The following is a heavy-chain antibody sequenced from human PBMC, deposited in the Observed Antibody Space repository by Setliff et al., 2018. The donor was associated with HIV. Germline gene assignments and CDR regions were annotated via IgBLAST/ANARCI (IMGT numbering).Heavy chain of an antibody. D-gene: IGHD3-10*01. Sequence: PSETLSLTCAVYGGSFSGYYWSWTRQPPGKGLEWIGEINHSGSTNYNPSLKSRVTISVDTSKNQFSLKLSSVTAADTAVYYCARVASGFRITMVRVRHAFDIWGQGTMVTVSS. CDR1: GGSFSGYY. CDR3: ARVASGFRITMVRVRHAFDI. J-gene: IGHJ3*02. V-gene: IGHV4-34*01. CDR2: INHSGST.